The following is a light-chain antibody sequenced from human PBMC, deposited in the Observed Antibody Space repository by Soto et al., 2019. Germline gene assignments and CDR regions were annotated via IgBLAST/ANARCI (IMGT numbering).Light chain of an antibody. J-gene: IGLJ1*01. V-gene: IGLV2-14*01. CDR2: EVN. CDR3: NSYTSRYTFV. CDR1: SSDVGGHNY. Sequence: QSVLTQPASVSGSPGQSITISCTGTSSDVGGHNYVSWYQQHPVKAPKLMIYEVNKRPSEVSNRFSGSKSGNTASLTISGLRPEDEADYYCNSYTSRYTFVLGTGTKVTVL.